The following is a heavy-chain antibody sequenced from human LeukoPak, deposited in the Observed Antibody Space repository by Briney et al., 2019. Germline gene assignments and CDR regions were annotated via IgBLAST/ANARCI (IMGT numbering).Heavy chain of an antibody. CDR2: IYYSGTT. V-gene: IGHV4-31*03. D-gene: IGHD6-19*01. Sequence: PSQTLSLTCTVSGGSISSGGYYWSWIRQHPGKGLEWIGYIYYSGTTNYNPSLKSRVTISLDTSKNQFSLRLSSVTAADTALYYCARSTPTYSSGWYSAYFDYWGQGTLVTVSS. J-gene: IGHJ4*02. CDR1: GGSISSGGYY. CDR3: ARSTPTYSSGWYSAYFDY.